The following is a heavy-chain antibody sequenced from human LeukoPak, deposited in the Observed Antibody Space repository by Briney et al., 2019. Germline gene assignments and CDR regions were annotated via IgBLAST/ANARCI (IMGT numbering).Heavy chain of an antibody. CDR1: GYTFTGYY. CDR2: INPNSGGT. Sequence: ASVKVSCKASGYTFTGYYMHWVRQAPGQGLEWMGWINPNSGGTNYAQKFQGRVTMTRDTSISTAYMELSRLRSDDTAVYYCARAKTPYGSGSYAKNWGQGTLVTVSS. J-gene: IGHJ4*02. CDR3: ARAKTPYGSGSYAKN. V-gene: IGHV1-2*02. D-gene: IGHD3-10*01.